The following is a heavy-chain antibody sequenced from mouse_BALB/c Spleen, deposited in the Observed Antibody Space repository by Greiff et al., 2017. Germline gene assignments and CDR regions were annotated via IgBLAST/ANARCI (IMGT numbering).Heavy chain of an antibody. CDR2: INPSNGRT. J-gene: IGHJ4*01. CDR3: ARMITADYYAMDY. V-gene: IGHV1S81*02. CDR1: GYTFTSYW. D-gene: IGHD2-4*01. Sequence: VQLQQPGAELVKPGASVKLSCKASGYTFTSYWMHWVKQRPGQGLEWIGEINPSNGRTNYNEKFKSKATLTVDKSSSTAYMQLSSLTSEDSAVYYCARMITADYYAMDYWGQGTSVTVSS.